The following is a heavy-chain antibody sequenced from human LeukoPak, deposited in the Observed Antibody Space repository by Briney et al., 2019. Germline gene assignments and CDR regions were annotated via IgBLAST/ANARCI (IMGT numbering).Heavy chain of an antibody. V-gene: IGHV4-34*01. J-gene: IGHJ4*02. D-gene: IGHD3-10*01. CDR1: GGSISSYY. CDR2: INHSGST. CDR3: ARVRREKRITMVRGAIDY. Sequence: SETLSLTCTVSGGSISSYYWSRIRQPPGKGLEWIGEINHSGSTNCNPSLKSRVTISVDTSKNQFSLKLSSVTAADTAVYYCARVRREKRITMVRGAIDYWGQGTLVTVSS.